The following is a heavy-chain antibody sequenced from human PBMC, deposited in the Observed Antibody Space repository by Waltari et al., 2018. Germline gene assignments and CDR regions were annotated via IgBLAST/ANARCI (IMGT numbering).Heavy chain of an antibody. CDR2: INWNGGST. Sequence: EVQLVESGGGVVRPGGSLRLSCAASGFTFDDYGMSWVRQAPGKGLEWVSGINWNGGSTGYADSVKGRFTISRDNAKNSLYLQMNSLRAEDTALYYCAKSDLDSSGWPYFDYWGQGTLVTVSS. J-gene: IGHJ4*02. V-gene: IGHV3-20*04. D-gene: IGHD6-19*01. CDR1: GFTFDDYG. CDR3: AKSDLDSSGWPYFDY.